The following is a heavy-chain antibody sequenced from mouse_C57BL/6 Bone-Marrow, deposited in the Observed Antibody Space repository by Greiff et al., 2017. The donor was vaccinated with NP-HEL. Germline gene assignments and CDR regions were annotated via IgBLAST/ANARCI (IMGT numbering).Heavy chain of an antibody. J-gene: IGHJ2*01. V-gene: IGHV1-64*01. CDR2: IHPNSGST. CDR1: GYTFTSYW. Sequence: VQLQESGAELVKPGASVKLSCKASGYTFTSYWMHWVKQRPGQGLEWIGMIHPNSGSTNYNEKFKSKATLTVDKSSSTAYMQLSSLTSEDSAVYYCARGLPRGFDYWGQGTTLTVSS. CDR3: ARGLPRGFDY. D-gene: IGHD5-5*01.